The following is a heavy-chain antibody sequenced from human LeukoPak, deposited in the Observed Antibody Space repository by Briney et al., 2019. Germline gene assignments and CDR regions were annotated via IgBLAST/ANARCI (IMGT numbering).Heavy chain of an antibody. D-gene: IGHD3-10*01. CDR3: ARENHYGSGTGWFDP. CDR2: IHSGGST. CDR1: GFTVSSNY. V-gene: IGHV3-53*01. Sequence: PGGSLRLSCAASGFTVSSNYMSWVRQAPGKGLEWVSVIHSGGSTYYADSVKGRFTISRDNSKNTLYLQMNSLRAEDTAVYYCARENHYGSGTGWFDPWGQGTLVTVSS. J-gene: IGHJ5*02.